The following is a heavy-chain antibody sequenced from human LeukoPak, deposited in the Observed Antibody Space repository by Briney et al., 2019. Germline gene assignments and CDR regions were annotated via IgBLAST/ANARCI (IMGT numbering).Heavy chain of an antibody. CDR2: IIPIFGTA. V-gene: IGHV1-69*01. CDR3: ARDIGAHSSPGV. CDR1: GGTFSSYA. J-gene: IGHJ6*02. Sequence: SVKVSCKASGGTFSSYAISWVRQAPGQGLEWMGGIIPIFGTANYAQKFQGRVTNTADESTSTAYMELSSLRSEDTAVYYCARDIGAHSSPGVWGQGTTVTVSS. D-gene: IGHD6-13*01.